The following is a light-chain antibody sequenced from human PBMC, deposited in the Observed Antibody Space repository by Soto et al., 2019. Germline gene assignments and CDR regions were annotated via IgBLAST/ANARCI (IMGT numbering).Light chain of an antibody. Sequence: EIVMTQSPATLSVSPGERATLSCRASQSVSSNLAWYQQKLGQAPRLLIYGVSMRAAGIPGRFSGSGSGREFTLSISSLQSEDFAVYYCQQYGSSPSITFGQGTRLENK. V-gene: IGKV3-15*01. CDR1: QSVSSN. CDR3: QQYGSSPSIT. J-gene: IGKJ5*01. CDR2: GVS.